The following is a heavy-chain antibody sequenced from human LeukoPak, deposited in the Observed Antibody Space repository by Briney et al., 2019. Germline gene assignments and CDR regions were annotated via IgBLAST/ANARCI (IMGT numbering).Heavy chain of an antibody. D-gene: IGHD2-15*01. V-gene: IGHV4-4*02. CDR3: ARLVCGGGSCPAEFDY. CDR2: IYHSGST. CDR1: GGSISSSNW. Sequence: SETLSLTCAVSGGSISSSNWWSWVRQPPGKGLEWIGEIYHSGSTYYNPSLKSRVTVFIDTSKNQFSLRLSSVTAADTAVYYCARLVCGGGSCPAEFDYWGQGTLVTVSS. J-gene: IGHJ4*02.